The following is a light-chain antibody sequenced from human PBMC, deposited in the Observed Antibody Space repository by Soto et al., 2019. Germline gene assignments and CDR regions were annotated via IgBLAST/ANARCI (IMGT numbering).Light chain of an antibody. CDR3: QQYNSYSRT. V-gene: IGKV1-33*01. Sequence: DIQMTQSPSSLSASVGDRVTITCQASQNINNYLNWYQQKPGRAPKLLIYDASNLEAGVPSRFRGSGSGTDFTFTISRLQPEDIATYYCQQYNSYSRTFGQGTKVEIK. CDR2: DAS. J-gene: IGKJ1*01. CDR1: QNINNY.